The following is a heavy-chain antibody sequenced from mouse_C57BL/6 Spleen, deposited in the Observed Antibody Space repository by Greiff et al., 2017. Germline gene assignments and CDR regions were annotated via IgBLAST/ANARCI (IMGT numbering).Heavy chain of an antibody. CDR2: IDPSDSET. J-gene: IGHJ2*01. CDR1: GYTFTSYW. Sequence: VQLQQPGAELVRPGSSVKLSCTASGYTFTSYWMHWVKQRPIQGLEWIGNIDPSDSETHYTQKFKDKATLTVDKSSSTAYMQLSSLTSEDSAVXYCARGGIYGGYFDYWGQGTTLTVSS. CDR3: ARGGIYGGYFDY. V-gene: IGHV1-52*01. D-gene: IGHD1-1*02.